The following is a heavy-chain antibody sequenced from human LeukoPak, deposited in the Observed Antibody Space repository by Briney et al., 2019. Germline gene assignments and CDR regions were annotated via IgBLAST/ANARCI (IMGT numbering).Heavy chain of an antibody. D-gene: IGHD3-10*01. CDR1: GFTFSTYA. Sequence: PGGSLRLSCAASGFTFSTYAVNWVRQAPGKGLEWVSTISGSGDSTYYADSVKGRFTISRDNSKNTLYLQMNSLRAEDTAVYYCAKVRAGGTGYYFDYWGQGTLVTVSS. V-gene: IGHV3-23*01. CDR2: ISGSGDST. CDR3: AKVRAGGTGYYFDY. J-gene: IGHJ4*02.